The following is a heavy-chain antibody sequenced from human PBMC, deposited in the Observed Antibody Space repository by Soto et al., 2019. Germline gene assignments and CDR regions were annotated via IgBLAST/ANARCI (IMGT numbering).Heavy chain of an antibody. CDR2: IIPIFGTA. Sequence: SVKVSCKASGGTFSSYAISWVRQAPGQGLEWMGGIIPIFGTANYAQKFQGRVTITADESTSTAYMELSSLRSEDTAVYYCARGSSGGVVIIYYYYYGMDVWGQGTTVTVSS. CDR3: ARGSSGGVVIIYYYYYGMDV. V-gene: IGHV1-69*13. CDR1: GGTFSSYA. D-gene: IGHD3-3*01. J-gene: IGHJ6*02.